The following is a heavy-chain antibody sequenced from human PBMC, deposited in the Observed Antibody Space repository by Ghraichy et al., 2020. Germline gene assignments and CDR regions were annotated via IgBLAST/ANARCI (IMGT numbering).Heavy chain of an antibody. CDR1: GYTLTELS. D-gene: IGHD1-7*01. CDR2: FDPEDGET. Sequence: ASVKVSCKVSGYTLTELSMHWVRQAPGKGLEWMGGFDPEDGETIYAQKYQGRVTMTEDTSTDTAYMELSSLRSEDTAVYYCATVSLELRSLDYWGQGTLVTVSS. CDR3: ATVSLELRSLDY. V-gene: IGHV1-24*01. J-gene: IGHJ4*02.